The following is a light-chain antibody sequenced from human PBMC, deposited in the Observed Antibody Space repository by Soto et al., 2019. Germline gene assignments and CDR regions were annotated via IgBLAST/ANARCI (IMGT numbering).Light chain of an antibody. V-gene: IGLV2-14*03. CDR1: SSEVGGYGY. Sequence: QSALTQPASVSGSTGQSITISCTGTSSEVGGYGYVSWYQQHPGKAPTRVIYDVSDRPSGVYNRFSGPKSGNSASLAISGLQAEDQAGYYCSSYTTPSPLGVFGTGTNLTVL. CDR2: DVS. CDR3: SSYTTPSPLGV. J-gene: IGLJ1*01.